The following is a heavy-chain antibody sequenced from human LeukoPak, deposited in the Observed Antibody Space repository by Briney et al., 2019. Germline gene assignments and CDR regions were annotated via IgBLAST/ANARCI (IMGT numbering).Heavy chain of an antibody. Sequence: GGSLRLSCAASGFTFSSYWMSWVRQAPGKGLEWVANIKRDGSEKYYVDSVKGRFTISRDNAKNSLYLQMNSLRAEDTAVYYCARDDCSSTSCYDYGMDVWGQGTTVTVSS. CDR3: ARDDCSSTSCYDYGMDV. V-gene: IGHV3-7*03. D-gene: IGHD2-2*01. J-gene: IGHJ6*02. CDR2: IKRDGSEK. CDR1: GFTFSSYW.